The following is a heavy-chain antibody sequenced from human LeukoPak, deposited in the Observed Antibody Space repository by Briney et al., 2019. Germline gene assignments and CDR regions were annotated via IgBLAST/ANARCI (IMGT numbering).Heavy chain of an antibody. D-gene: IGHD2/OR15-2a*01. CDR3: ARDRCKGTGPADYGMDV. Sequence: PSETLSLTCTVSGGSISSYYRSWIRQPPGKGLEYIGYIYYSGTTISNPSLKSRLTISIDTSKNQFSLRLSSVTAADTAIYYCARDRCKGTGPADYGMDVWGQGTTVTVSS. V-gene: IGHV4-59*01. J-gene: IGHJ6*02. CDR1: GGSISSYY. CDR2: IYYSGTT.